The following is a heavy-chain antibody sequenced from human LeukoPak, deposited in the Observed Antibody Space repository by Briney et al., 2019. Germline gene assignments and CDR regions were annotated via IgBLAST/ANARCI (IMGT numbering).Heavy chain of an antibody. CDR1: GFTFSSYG. CDR3: AKDRDYDFWSGYGDY. V-gene: IGHV3-30*02. Sequence: GGSLRLSCAASGFTFSSYGMHWVRQAPGKGLEWVAFIRYDGSNKYYADSVKGQFTISRDNSKNTLYLQMNSLRAEDTAVYYCAKDRDYDFWSGYGDYWGQGTLVTVSS. J-gene: IGHJ4*02. CDR2: IRYDGSNK. D-gene: IGHD3-3*01.